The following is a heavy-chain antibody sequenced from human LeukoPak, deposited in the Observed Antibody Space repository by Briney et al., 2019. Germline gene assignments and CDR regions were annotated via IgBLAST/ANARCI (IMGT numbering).Heavy chain of an antibody. CDR3: ARIGIQLWLLWFDP. CDR2: ISAYNGNT. CDR1: GYTFTSYG. V-gene: IGHV1-18*03. J-gene: IGHJ5*02. Sequence: ASVKVSCKASGYTFTSYGISWVRQAPGQGLEWMGWISAYNGNTNYAQKLQGRVTMTTDTSTSTAYMELRSLRSDDMAVYYCARIGIQLWLLWFDPWGQGTLVTVSS. D-gene: IGHD5-18*01.